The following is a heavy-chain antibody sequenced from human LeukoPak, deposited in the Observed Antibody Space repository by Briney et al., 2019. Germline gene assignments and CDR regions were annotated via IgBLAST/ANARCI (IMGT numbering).Heavy chain of an antibody. V-gene: IGHV3-30-3*02. D-gene: IGHD4-11*01. CDR1: GFTFSTYA. CDR3: AKSESSVTTIRWFDP. Sequence: PGGSLRLSCAASGFTFSTYAIHWVRQAPDKGLEWVAVISFDGSNKFYADSVKGRFTISRDNSKNTLYLQMNSLRAEDTAVYYCAKSESSVTTIRWFDPWGQGTLVTVSS. CDR2: ISFDGSNK. J-gene: IGHJ5*02.